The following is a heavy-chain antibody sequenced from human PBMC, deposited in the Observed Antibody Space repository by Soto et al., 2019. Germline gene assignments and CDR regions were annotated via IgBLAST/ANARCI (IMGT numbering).Heavy chain of an antibody. CDR1: GGTFSSYT. D-gene: IGHD3-9*01. V-gene: IGHV1-69*02. Sequence: SVKVSCKASGGTFSSYTISWVRQAPGQGLEWMGRIIPILGIANYAQKFQGRVTITADKSTSTAYMELSSLRSEDTAVYYCARSHAYYDILTGYGPPGWFDPWGQGTLVTVSS. CDR2: IIPILGIA. CDR3: ARSHAYYDILTGYGPPGWFDP. J-gene: IGHJ5*02.